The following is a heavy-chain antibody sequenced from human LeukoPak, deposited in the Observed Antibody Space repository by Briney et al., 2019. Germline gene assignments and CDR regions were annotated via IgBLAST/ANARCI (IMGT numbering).Heavy chain of an antibody. CDR1: GYTFTGYY. D-gene: IGHD3-3*01. V-gene: IGHV1-2*02. J-gene: IGHJ4*02. Sequence: ASVKDSCKASGYTFTGYYMHWVRQAPGQGLEWMGWINPNSGGTNYAQKFQGRVTMTRDTSISTAYMELSRLRSDDTAVYYCARTYDFWSGYYRTWGQGTPVTVSS. CDR2: INPNSGGT. CDR3: ARTYDFWSGYYRT.